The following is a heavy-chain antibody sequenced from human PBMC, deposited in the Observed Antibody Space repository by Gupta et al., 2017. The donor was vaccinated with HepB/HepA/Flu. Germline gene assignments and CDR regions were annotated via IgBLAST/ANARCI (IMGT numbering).Heavy chain of an antibody. Sequence: QVRLGGSGGGVVRPQRAPKRSSAGAGVTFRRDGRHWVRQAPGKGLEWVAVIWYDGSNKYYADSVKGRFTISRDNSKNTLYLQMNSLRAEDTAVYYCARQPGYSHGWFDPWGQGTLVTVSS. CDR2: IWYDGSNK. J-gene: IGHJ5*02. CDR1: GVTFRRDG. D-gene: IGHD6-13*01. V-gene: IGHV3-33*01. CDR3: ARQPGYSHGWFDP.